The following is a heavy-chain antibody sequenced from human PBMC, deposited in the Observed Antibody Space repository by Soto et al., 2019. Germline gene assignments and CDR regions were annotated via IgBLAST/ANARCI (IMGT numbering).Heavy chain of an antibody. Sequence: QVQLQESGPGLVKPSETLSLTCIVSGGSVSNDAYYWSWIRQPPGKGLEWIGYIYHSGITYYNPSLRGRVTISADTSENQVSLKASSVTAADTAVYYGARLGIGWEFPFDSWGQGTLVNVSS. CDR1: GGSVSNDAYY. CDR2: IYHSGIT. D-gene: IGHD1-26*01. CDR3: ARLGIGWEFPFDS. V-gene: IGHV4-61*08. J-gene: IGHJ4*02.